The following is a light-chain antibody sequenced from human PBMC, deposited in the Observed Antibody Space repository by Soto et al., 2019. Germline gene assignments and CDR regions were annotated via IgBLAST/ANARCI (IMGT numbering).Light chain of an antibody. CDR1: ESLFGF. Sequence: EIVMTQSPATLSVSPGERVTLSCRASESLFGFLAWYQHKPGQAPRLLIYGVSTKATGVPARFSGSGSATDLTLNITRLQSDDSAVYYCQSYNDWPFALGQGTKLEI. CDR2: GVS. J-gene: IGKJ2*01. V-gene: IGKV3-15*01. CDR3: QSYNDWPFA.